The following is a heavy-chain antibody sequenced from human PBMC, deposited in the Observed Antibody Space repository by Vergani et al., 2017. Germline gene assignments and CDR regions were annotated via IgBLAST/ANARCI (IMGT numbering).Heavy chain of an antibody. CDR3: ARGPTTLSYYYYMDV. Sequence: EVQLVESGGGLVKPGGSLRLSCAASGFTFSSYSMNWVRQAPGKGLEWVSSISSSSSYIYYADSVNGRFTISRDNAKNSLYLQMNSLRAEDTAVYYCARGPTTLSYYYYMDVWGKGTTVTVSS. V-gene: IGHV3-21*04. D-gene: IGHD1-1*01. J-gene: IGHJ6*03. CDR2: ISSSSSYI. CDR1: GFTFSSYS.